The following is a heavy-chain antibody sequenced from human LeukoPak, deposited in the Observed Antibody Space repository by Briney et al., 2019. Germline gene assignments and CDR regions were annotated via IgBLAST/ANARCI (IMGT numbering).Heavy chain of an antibody. V-gene: IGHV3-23*01. CDR3: AKSSGVRYYDSSGYFDY. CDR1: GFTFSSYA. CDR2: ISGSGGST. Sequence: GGSLRLSCAASGFTFSSYAMSWVRQAPGKGLEWVSAISGSGGSTYYADSVKGRFTISRDNSKNTLYLQMNSLRAEGTAVYYCAKSSGVRYYDSSGYFDYWGQGTLVTVSS. D-gene: IGHD3-22*01. J-gene: IGHJ4*02.